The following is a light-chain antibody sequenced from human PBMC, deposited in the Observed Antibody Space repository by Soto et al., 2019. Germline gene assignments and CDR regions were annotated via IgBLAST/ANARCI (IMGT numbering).Light chain of an antibody. CDR3: KQYGSSPPIT. CDR2: VAS. V-gene: IGKV3-20*01. J-gene: IGKJ5*01. Sequence: EIVLTQSPGTLSLSPGERANLSCRASQSVSSSYLAWYQQKPGQAPRLLIYVASSRATGIPDRFSGSGSGTDFTLTISRLEPEDFVVYYCKQYGSSPPITFGHGTRLELK. CDR1: QSVSSSY.